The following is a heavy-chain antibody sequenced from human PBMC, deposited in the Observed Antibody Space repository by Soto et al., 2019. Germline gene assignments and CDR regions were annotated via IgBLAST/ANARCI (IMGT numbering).Heavy chain of an antibody. Sequence: GASVKVSCKASGYTFTGYYMHWVRQAPGQGLEWMGWINPNSGGTNYAQKFQGRVTMTRDTSISTAYMELSRLRSDDTAVYYCARDGSGYSGYDWDYYGMDVWGQGTTVTVSS. J-gene: IGHJ6*02. CDR2: INPNSGGT. D-gene: IGHD5-12*01. V-gene: IGHV1-2*02. CDR1: GYTFTGYY. CDR3: ARDGSGYSGYDWDYYGMDV.